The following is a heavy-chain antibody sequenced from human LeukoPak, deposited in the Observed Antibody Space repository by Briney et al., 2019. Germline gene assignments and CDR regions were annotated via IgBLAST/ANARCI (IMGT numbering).Heavy chain of an antibody. J-gene: IGHJ4*02. V-gene: IGHV4-4*07. CDR2: IYTSGST. D-gene: IGHD3-22*01. CDR3: ARDYDSSGIDY. Sequence: SETLSLTCTVSGGSISSYYWSWFRRPPGRGLEWIGRIYTSGSTNYNPSLKSRVTISVDTSKNQFSLKLSSVTAADTAVYYCARDYDSSGIDYWGQGTLVTVSS. CDR1: GGSISSYY.